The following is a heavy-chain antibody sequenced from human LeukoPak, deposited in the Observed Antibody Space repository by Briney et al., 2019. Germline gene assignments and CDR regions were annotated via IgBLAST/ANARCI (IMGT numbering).Heavy chain of an antibody. V-gene: IGHV3-23*01. CDR1: GFTFSSYA. J-gene: IGHJ6*02. D-gene: IGHD2/OR15-2a*01. CDR2: ISGSGGST. Sequence: PGGSLRLSYAASGFTFSSYAMHWVRQAPGKGLEWVSAISGSGGSTYYADSVKGRFTISRDNSKNTLYLQMNSLRAEDTAVYYCAKDLSPLYYYYGMDVWGQGTTVTVSS. CDR3: AKDLSPLYYYYGMDV.